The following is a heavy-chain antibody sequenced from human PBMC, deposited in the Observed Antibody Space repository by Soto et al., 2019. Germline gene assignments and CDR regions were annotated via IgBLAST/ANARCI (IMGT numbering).Heavy chain of an antibody. J-gene: IGHJ6*02. V-gene: IGHV1-3*01. CDR1: GYTFTSYG. CDR2: INAGNGNT. Sequence: ASVKVSCKASGYTFTSYGIHWVRQAPGQRLEWTGWINAGNGNTKYSEKLQGRVTITRETSGSTGYLELSSLRSEDTAVYYCSRNRNESSAYYHPYYYGMDVWGQGTTVHVPS. CDR3: SRNRNESSAYYHPYYYGMDV. D-gene: IGHD3-22*01.